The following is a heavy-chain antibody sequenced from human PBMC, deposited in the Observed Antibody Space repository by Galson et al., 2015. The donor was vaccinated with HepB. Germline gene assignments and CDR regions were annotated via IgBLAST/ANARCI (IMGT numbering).Heavy chain of an antibody. CDR3: ARERDWDYYDSSALNEAFDF. CDR2: IKTGGTI. J-gene: IGHJ3*01. D-gene: IGHD3-22*01. CDR1: GFSVSSNY. V-gene: IGHV3-66*01. Sequence: SLRLSCAASGFSVSSNYMNWVRQAPGKGLEWLSVIKTGGTIFYADSVRGRFTISKDNSKNILYLQLTSLRAEDTAIYYCARERDWDYYDSSALNEAFDFWGQGTMVTVSS.